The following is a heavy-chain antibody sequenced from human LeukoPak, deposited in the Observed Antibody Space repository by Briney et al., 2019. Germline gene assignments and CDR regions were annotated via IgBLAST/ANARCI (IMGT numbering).Heavy chain of an antibody. J-gene: IGHJ4*02. CDR2: IYYSGST. V-gene: IGHV4-59*01. CDR1: GGSISSYY. D-gene: IGHD2-15*01. Sequence: SETLSLTCTLSGGSISSYYWSWIRQPPGKGLEWIGYIYYSGSTNYNPSLKSRVTISVDTSKNQFSLKLSSVTAADTAVYYCARGQYCSGGSCYSGYYFDYWGQGTLVTVFS. CDR3: ARGQYCSGGSCYSGYYFDY.